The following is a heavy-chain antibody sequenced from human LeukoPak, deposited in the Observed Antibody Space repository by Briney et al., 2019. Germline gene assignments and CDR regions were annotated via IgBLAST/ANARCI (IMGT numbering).Heavy chain of an antibody. CDR3: AREYGSSVTTGDY. D-gene: IGHD4-17*01. CDR2: IRYDGSNK. CDR1: GFTFSSYG. Sequence: PGGSLRLSCAASGFTFSSYGMHWVRQAPGKGLEWVAFIRYDGSNKYYADSVKGRFTISRDNSKNTLYLQMNSLRAEDTAVYYCAREYGSSVTTGDYWGQGTLVTVSS. J-gene: IGHJ4*02. V-gene: IGHV3-30*02.